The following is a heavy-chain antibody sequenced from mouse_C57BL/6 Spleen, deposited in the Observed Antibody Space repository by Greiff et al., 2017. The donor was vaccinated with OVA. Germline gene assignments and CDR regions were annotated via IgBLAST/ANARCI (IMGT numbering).Heavy chain of an antibody. CDR1: GFTFSDYG. V-gene: IGHV5-17*01. CDR2: ISSGSSTI. Sequence: EVNVVESGGGLVKPGGSLKLSCAASGFTFSDYGMHWVRQAPEKGLEWVAYISSGSSTIYYADTVKGRFTISRDNAKNTLFLQMTSLRSEDTAMYYCARTHYSNPLGAMDYWGQGTSVTVSS. D-gene: IGHD2-5*01. CDR3: ARTHYSNPLGAMDY. J-gene: IGHJ4*01.